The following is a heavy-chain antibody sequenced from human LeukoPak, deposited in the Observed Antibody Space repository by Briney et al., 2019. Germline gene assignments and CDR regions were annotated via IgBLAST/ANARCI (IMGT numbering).Heavy chain of an antibody. V-gene: IGHV1-3*01. CDR3: ARDADWLGGLEYYFDY. Sequence: ASVKVSCKASGYTFTSYAMHWVRQAPGQRLEWMGWINAGNGNTKYSQKFQGRVTITRDTSASTAYMELSSLRSEDTAVYYCARDADWLGGLEYYFDYWGQGTLVTVSS. D-gene: IGHD3/OR15-3a*01. J-gene: IGHJ4*02. CDR1: GYTFTSYA. CDR2: INAGNGNT.